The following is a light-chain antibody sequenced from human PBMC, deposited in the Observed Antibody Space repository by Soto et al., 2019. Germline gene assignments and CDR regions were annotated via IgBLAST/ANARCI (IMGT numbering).Light chain of an antibody. CDR2: EVI. Sequence: QSALTQPASVSGSPGQSITISCTGTSSDIGGYKYVSWYQQHPGKAPKLMIYEVINRPSGVSNRFSGSKSGSTASLTISGLQAEDEADYYCSSYTSSTTPVFGGGTKVTVL. V-gene: IGLV2-14*01. CDR3: SSYTSSTTPV. J-gene: IGLJ3*02. CDR1: SSDIGGYKY.